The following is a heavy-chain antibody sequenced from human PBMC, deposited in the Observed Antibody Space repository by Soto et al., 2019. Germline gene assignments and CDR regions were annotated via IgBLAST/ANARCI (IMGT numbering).Heavy chain of an antibody. D-gene: IGHD2-21*01. Sequence: GESLKMSCKGSGLSFTNYWISWVRQMPGKGLEWMGNIDPVDSYANYSPSFQGHVTFSVDTSISTAYLQWSSLKASDTAMYFCAGIASISRNWLDPWRQGTMVTVS. CDR1: GLSFTNYW. CDR2: IDPVDSYA. CDR3: AGIASISRNWLDP. V-gene: IGHV5-10-1*01. J-gene: IGHJ5*02.